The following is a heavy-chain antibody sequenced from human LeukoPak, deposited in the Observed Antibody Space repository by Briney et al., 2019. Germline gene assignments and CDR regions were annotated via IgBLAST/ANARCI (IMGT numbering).Heavy chain of an antibody. Sequence: GGSLRLSCAASGFIFANYGMHWVRQAPGKGLEWVSAISGSGGSTYYADSVKGRFTISRDNSKNTLYLQMNSLRAEDTAVYYCAKDKIQLWLNWFDPRGQGTLVTVSS. CDR3: AKDKIQLWLNWFDP. CDR2: ISGSGGST. CDR1: GFIFANYG. V-gene: IGHV3-23*01. J-gene: IGHJ5*02. D-gene: IGHD5-18*01.